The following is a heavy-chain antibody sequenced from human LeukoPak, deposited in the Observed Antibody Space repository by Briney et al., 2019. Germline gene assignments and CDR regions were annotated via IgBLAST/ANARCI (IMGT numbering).Heavy chain of an antibody. V-gene: IGHV3-74*01. CDR1: GFTFTTYW. CDR3: IRETHVGLHLEY. D-gene: IGHD3-10*02. J-gene: IGHJ4*02. Sequence: PGGSLRLSCAASGFTFTTYWMHCVRQVPGKGLVWVARINTDGRVTTYADSVKGRFTVSRDHAENTLYRHLNVLPPEDTASYSGIRETHVGLHLEYWGQGTLATVTS. CDR2: INTDGRVT.